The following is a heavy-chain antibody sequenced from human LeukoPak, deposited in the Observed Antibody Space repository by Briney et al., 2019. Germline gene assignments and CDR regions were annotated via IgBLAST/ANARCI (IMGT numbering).Heavy chain of an antibody. J-gene: IGHJ6*03. CDR1: GYSISSGYY. CDR2: IYHSGST. D-gene: IGHD3-22*01. Sequence: SETLSLTCTVSGYSISSGYYWGWIRQPPGKGLEWIGSIYHSGSTYYNPSLKSRVTISVDTSKNQFSLKLSSVTAADTAVYCCRGHYYDSSGYYYYYYMDVGSKGTTVTVSS. V-gene: IGHV4-38-2*02. CDR3: RGHYYDSSGYYYYYYMDV.